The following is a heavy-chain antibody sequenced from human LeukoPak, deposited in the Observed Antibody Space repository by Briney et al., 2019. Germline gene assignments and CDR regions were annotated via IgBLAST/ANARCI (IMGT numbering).Heavy chain of an antibody. CDR3: ARGPYYDILTGYEDYYYYMDV. V-gene: IGHV4-61*01. CDR1: GASISSDTYY. J-gene: IGHJ6*03. Sequence: SETLSLTCTVSGASISSDTYYWSWIRQSPGKGLEWIGYIDYRGSTNYNPSLKSRVTISVDTSKNQFSLKLSSVTAADTAVYYCARGPYYDILTGYEDYYYYMDVWGKGTTVTVSS. CDR2: IDYRGST. D-gene: IGHD3-9*01.